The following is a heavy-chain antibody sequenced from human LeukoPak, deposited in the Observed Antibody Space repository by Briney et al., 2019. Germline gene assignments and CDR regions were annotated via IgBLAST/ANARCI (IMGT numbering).Heavy chain of an antibody. CDR1: GFTFSTYA. D-gene: IGHD6-13*01. V-gene: IGHV3-23*01. J-gene: IGHJ4*02. CDR2: ISGGGTGT. Sequence: GGSLRLSCAASGFTFSTYAMSWVRQAPGKGLEWVSAISGGGTGTYYADSVKGRFTISRDNSKNTLYLQMKRLRAEDTAVYHCAKDSIAAAGNVNYFDYWSQGTLVTVSS. CDR3: AKDSIAAAGNVNYFDY.